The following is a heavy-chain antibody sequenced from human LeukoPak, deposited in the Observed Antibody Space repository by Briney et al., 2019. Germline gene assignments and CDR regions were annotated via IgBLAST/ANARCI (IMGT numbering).Heavy chain of an antibody. D-gene: IGHD6-19*01. CDR1: GYTFTGYY. CDR3: ARGVSSGLGGPFDY. V-gene: IGHV1-2*02. Sequence: ASVKVSCKASGYTFTGYYMHWVRQAPGQGLEWMGWINLNSGGTNYAQKFQGRVTMTRDTSISTAYMELSRLRSDDTAVYYCARGVSSGLGGPFDYWGQGTLVTVSS. J-gene: IGHJ4*02. CDR2: INLNSGGT.